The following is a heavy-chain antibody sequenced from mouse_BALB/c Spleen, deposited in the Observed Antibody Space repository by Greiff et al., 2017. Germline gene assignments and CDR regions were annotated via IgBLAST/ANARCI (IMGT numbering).Heavy chain of an antibody. J-gene: IGHJ1*01. V-gene: IGHV5-17*02. Sequence: EVMLVESGGGLVQPGGSRKLSCAASGFTFSSFGMHWVRQAPEKGLEWVAYISSGSSTIYYADTVKGRFTISRDNPKNTLFLQMTSLRSEDTAMYYCARSYGNLWYFDVWGAGTTVTVSS. D-gene: IGHD2-1*01. CDR1: GFTFSSFG. CDR2: ISSGSSTI. CDR3: ARSYGNLWYFDV.